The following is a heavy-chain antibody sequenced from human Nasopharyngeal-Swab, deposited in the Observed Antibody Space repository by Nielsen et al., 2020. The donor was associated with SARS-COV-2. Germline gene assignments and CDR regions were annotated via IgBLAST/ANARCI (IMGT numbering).Heavy chain of an antibody. V-gene: IGHV3-21*01. D-gene: IGHD1-26*01. J-gene: IGHJ6*03. CDR2: ISGSGSYV. CDR3: ARIAGRGSIYYYYMDV. CDR1: GFTFNSYS. Sequence: GRSLRLSCAGSGFTFNSYSMIWVRQVPGEGLEWVSSISGSGSYVYYADSVKGRFTISKDSAKNSLYLQMNSLLADDTAVYFCARIAGRGSIYYYYMDVWGTGTTVTVSS.